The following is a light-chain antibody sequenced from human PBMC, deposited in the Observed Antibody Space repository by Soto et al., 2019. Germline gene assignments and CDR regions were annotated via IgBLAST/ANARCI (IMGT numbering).Light chain of an antibody. CDR3: ATLDDSVNDYV. CDR1: GSNIGSNA. J-gene: IGLJ1*01. CDR2: TNN. Sequence: QSALTQPPSASGTPGQRITISCSGSGSNIGSNAVTWYHQLPRTAPKLLIYTNNQRPSGVPDRFSGSKSGTSASLAISGLQSGEEAAYYRATLDDSVNDYVFGTGTKVT. V-gene: IGLV1-44*01.